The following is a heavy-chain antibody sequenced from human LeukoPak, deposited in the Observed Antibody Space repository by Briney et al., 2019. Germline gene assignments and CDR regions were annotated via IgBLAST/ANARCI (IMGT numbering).Heavy chain of an antibody. J-gene: IGHJ4*02. D-gene: IGHD4-17*01. CDR1: GGSISSGSYY. V-gene: IGHV4-61*02. Sequence: SETLSLTCTVSGGSISSGSYYWSWIRQPAGKGLEWIGRIYTSGSTNYNPSLKSRVTISVDTSKNQFSLKLSSVTAADTAVYYCARDPYGDYYFDYWGQGTLVTVSS. CDR3: ARDPYGDYYFDY. CDR2: IYTSGST.